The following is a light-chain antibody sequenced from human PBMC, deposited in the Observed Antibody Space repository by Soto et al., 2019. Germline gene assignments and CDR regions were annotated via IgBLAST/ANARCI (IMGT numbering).Light chain of an antibody. Sequence: DIQMTQSPSSLSASVGDRVTITCRASQGIGNDLGWYQQKPGKAPKRLIYGASILQSGVPSRFSGSGSGTAFTLTISSLQPEDFATNYCLHLDSYPRTFGQGTKVEIK. J-gene: IGKJ1*01. CDR1: QGIGND. CDR2: GAS. CDR3: LHLDSYPRT. V-gene: IGKV1-17*01.